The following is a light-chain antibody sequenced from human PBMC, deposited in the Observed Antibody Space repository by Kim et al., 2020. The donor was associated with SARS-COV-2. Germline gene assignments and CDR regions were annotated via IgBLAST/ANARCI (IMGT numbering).Light chain of an antibody. V-gene: IGLV3-1*01. CDR3: QAWDSSTVV. Sequence: SLSPGQTPTITCSGDKLGDKYACWYQQKPGQTPVLVIYQDSKRPSGIPGRFSGSNSGNTATLTISGTQAMDEADYYCQAWDSSTVVLGGGTQLTVL. CDR2: QDS. J-gene: IGLJ2*01. CDR1: KLGDKY.